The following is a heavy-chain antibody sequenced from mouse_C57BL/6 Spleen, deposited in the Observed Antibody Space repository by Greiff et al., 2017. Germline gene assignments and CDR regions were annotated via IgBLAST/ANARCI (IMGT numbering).Heavy chain of an antibody. Sequence: EVQLQESGGGLVQPGGSLSLSCAASGFTFTDYYMSWVRQPPGKALEWLGFIRNKANGYTTEYSASVKGRFTISRDNSQSILYLQMNALRAEDSATYYCASLYSNYAWFAYWGQGTLVTVSA. J-gene: IGHJ3*01. CDR1: GFTFTDYY. V-gene: IGHV7-3*01. CDR3: ASLYSNYAWFAY. CDR2: IRNKANGYTT. D-gene: IGHD2-5*01.